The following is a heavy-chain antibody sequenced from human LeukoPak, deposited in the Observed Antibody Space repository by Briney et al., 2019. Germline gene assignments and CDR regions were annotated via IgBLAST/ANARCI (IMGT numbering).Heavy chain of an antibody. J-gene: IGHJ4*02. CDR3: AKDLGTYYGSGSSFDY. D-gene: IGHD3-10*01. CDR1: GGSFSGYY. Sequence: PSETLSLTCAVYGGSFSGYYWSWIRQPPGKGLEWIGEINHSGSTNYNPSLKSRVTISVDTSKNQFSLKLSSVTAADTAVYYCAKDLGTYYGSGSSFDYWGQGTLVTVSS. CDR2: INHSGST. V-gene: IGHV4-34*01.